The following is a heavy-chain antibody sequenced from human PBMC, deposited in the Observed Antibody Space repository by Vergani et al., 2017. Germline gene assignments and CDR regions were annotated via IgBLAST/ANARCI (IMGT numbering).Heavy chain of an antibody. V-gene: IGHV4-4*03. CDR1: GGSISSSYW. CDR3: ARAGGSGSYLNGDFDY. D-gene: IGHD3-10*01. J-gene: IGHJ4*02. CDR2: IYHSGST. Sequence: QVQLQESGPGLVKPPGTLSLTCAVSGGSISSSYWWSWVREPPGKGLEWIGEIYHSGSTNYNPSLKSRVTISVDKSKNQFSLKLSSVTAADTAVYYCARAGGSGSYLNGDFDYWGQGTLVTVSS.